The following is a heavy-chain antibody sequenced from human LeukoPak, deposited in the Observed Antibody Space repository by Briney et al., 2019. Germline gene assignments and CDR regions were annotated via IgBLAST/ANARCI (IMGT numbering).Heavy chain of an antibody. CDR1: GFTFSSYA. CDR3: ERHIAAAGFDY. D-gene: IGHD6-13*01. CDR2: ISSNGGSK. Sequence: PGGSLRLSCAASGFTFSSYAMHWVRQAPGKGLEYVSAISSNGGSKYYANSVKGRFTISRDNSKNTLYLQMGSLRAEDMGVYYCERHIAAAGFDYWRQGTLVSVSS. V-gene: IGHV3-64*01. J-gene: IGHJ4*02.